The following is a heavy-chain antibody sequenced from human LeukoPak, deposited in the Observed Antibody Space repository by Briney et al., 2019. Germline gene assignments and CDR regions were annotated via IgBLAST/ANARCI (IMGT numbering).Heavy chain of an antibody. D-gene: IGHD4-23*01. J-gene: IGHJ4*02. CDR3: ARVGITPPYSAYFDY. CDR2: IYYSGST. CDR1: GGSISSGDYY. V-gene: IGHV4-30-4*01. Sequence: NPSETLSLTCTVSGGSISSGDYYWSWIRQPPGKGLEWIGYIYYSGSTYYNPSLKSRLTISVDTSKNQFSLKLSSVTAADTAVYYCARVGITPPYSAYFDYWGQGTLVTVSS.